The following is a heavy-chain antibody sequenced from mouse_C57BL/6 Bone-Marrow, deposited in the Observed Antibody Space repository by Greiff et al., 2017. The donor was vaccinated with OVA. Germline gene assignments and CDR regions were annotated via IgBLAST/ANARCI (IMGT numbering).Heavy chain of an antibody. D-gene: IGHD2-4*01. CDR3: ARDDDDRFAY. CDR2: ISSGSSTI. Sequence: EVKLMESGGGLVKPGGSLKLSCAASGFTFSDYGMHWVRQAPEKGLAWVAYISSGSSTIYYADTVKGRFTISRDNAKNTLFLQMTSLRSEDTAMYYCARDDDDRFAYWGQGALVTVAA. J-gene: IGHJ3*01. CDR1: GFTFSDYG. V-gene: IGHV5-17*01.